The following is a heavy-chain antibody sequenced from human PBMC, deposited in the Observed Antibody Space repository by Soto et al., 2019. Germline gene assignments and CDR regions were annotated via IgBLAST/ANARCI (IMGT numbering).Heavy chain of an antibody. D-gene: IGHD3-3*01. CDR3: ARDESEECCAFDI. V-gene: IGHV4-61*08. CDR2: IYYSGST. J-gene: IGHJ3*02. CDR1: GGSISSGGYY. Sequence: PSETLSLTCTVSGGSISSGGYYRSWIRQHPGKGLEWIGYIYYSGSTNYNPSLKSRVTISVDTSKNQFSLKLSSVTAADTAVYYCARDESEECCAFDIWGQGTMVTVSS.